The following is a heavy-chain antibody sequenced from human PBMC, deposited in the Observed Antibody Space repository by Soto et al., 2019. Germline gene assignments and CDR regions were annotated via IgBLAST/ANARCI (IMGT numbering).Heavy chain of an antibody. CDR1: GGTFSSYA. J-gene: IGHJ4*02. D-gene: IGHD2-15*01. CDR3: ARGRGYCSGGSCYDAAAPPFDS. V-gene: IGHV1-69*01. CDR2: IIHSFSTA. Sequence: QVQLVQSGAEVKKPGSSVKVSCKASGGTFSSYAISWVRQAPGQGLEWMGGIIHSFSTANYAQTVQGRVTITADESTSTAYMELSSQISEDTAVYYCARGRGYCSGGSCYDAAAPPFDSSGQGTLFTVSS.